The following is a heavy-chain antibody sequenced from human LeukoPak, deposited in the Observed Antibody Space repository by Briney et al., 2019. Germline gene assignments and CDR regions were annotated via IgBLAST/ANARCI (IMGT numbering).Heavy chain of an antibody. J-gene: IGHJ4*02. CDR2: IGYDGSNK. CDR3: ARGGSYDILTGYSATLDY. V-gene: IGHV3-33*01. Sequence: GRSLRLSCAASGFTFSSYGMHWVRQAPGKGLEWVAVIGYDGSNKYYADSVKGRFTISRGNSKNTLYLQMNSLRAEDTAVYYCARGGSYDILTGYSATLDYWGQGTLVTVSS. CDR1: GFTFSSYG. D-gene: IGHD3-9*01.